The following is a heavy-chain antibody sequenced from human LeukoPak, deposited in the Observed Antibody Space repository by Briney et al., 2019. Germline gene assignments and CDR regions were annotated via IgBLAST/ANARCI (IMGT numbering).Heavy chain of an antibody. CDR1: GFAFSGSA. V-gene: IGHV3-73*01. Sequence: GGSLKLSCAASGFAFSGSAMHWVRQASGKGLEWVGRIRSKANSYATAYAASVKGRFTISRDDSKNTAYLQMNSLKTEDTAVYYCTRGQFSFDPWGQGTLVTVSS. CDR3: TRGQFSFDP. J-gene: IGHJ5*02. CDR2: IRSKANSYAT.